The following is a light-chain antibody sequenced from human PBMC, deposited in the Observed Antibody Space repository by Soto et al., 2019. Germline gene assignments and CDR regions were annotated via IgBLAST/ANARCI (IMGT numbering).Light chain of an antibody. J-gene: IGLJ2*01. CDR3: TSLTTSTTMI. CDR2: DAN. V-gene: IGLV2-14*03. Sequence: QPVLTQPASVSGSPGQSITISCTGTSSDIGAYNFVSWYQQHPGKAPKLMLYDANIRPSGVSNRFSGSKSGNTASLTISGRQAEDEADYYCTSLTTSTTMIFGGGTKVTVL. CDR1: SSDIGAYNF.